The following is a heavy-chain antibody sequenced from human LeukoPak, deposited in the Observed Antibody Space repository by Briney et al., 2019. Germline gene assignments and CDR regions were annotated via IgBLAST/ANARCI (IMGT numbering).Heavy chain of an antibody. CDR2: INTNTWNP. D-gene: IGHD6-13*01. Sequence: AASVKVSCKASGYTFTSYAMNWVRQAPGQGLEWMGWINTNTWNPTYAQGFTGRFVFSLDTSVSTAYLQISSLKAEDTAVYYCARDRDLIAAAGTGDYWGQGTLVTVSS. J-gene: IGHJ4*02. CDR1: GYTFTSYA. V-gene: IGHV7-4-1*02. CDR3: ARDRDLIAAAGTGDY.